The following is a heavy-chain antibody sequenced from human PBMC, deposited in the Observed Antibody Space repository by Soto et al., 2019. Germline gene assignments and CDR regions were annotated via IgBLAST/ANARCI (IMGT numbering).Heavy chain of an antibody. D-gene: IGHD4-17*01. CDR3: TRDRSTVTLFDY. J-gene: IGHJ4*02. V-gene: IGHV3-74*01. CDR2: INSDGSIT. Sequence: EAQLVESGGGLVQPGGSLRLSCAVSGFTLSDYWMHWVRQAPGKGLVWVSRINSDGSITGYADSVKGRFTVSRDNAKNTLYLQINSLRADDTAVYYCTRDRSTVTLFDYWGQGTLVTVSS. CDR1: GFTLSDYW.